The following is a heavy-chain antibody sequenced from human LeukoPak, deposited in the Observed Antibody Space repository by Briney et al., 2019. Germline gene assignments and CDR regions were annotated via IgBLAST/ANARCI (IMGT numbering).Heavy chain of an antibody. CDR1: GFTFSSYW. CDR2: INDDGRST. Sequence: PGGSLRLSCAASGFTFSSYWMHWVRQAPGKGLVGVSRINDDGRSTSYADSVKGRFTISRDDAKNSLFLQMNSLRAEDTAIYYCATINFRPYWGQGTLVTVSS. J-gene: IGHJ4*02. D-gene: IGHD1-1*01. CDR3: ATINFRPY. V-gene: IGHV3-74*01.